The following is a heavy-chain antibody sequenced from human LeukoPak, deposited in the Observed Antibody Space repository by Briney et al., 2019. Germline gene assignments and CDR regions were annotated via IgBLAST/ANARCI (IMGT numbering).Heavy chain of an antibody. Sequence: PGGSLRLSCAASGFTVSSNYMSWVRQAPGKGLEWVSAISGSGGSTYYADSVKGRFTISRDNSKNTLYLQMNSLRAEDTAVYYCAKSSRQLRAFDIWGQGTMVTVSS. CDR1: GFTVSSNY. J-gene: IGHJ3*02. CDR3: AKSSRQLRAFDI. V-gene: IGHV3-23*01. CDR2: ISGSGGST. D-gene: IGHD6-13*01.